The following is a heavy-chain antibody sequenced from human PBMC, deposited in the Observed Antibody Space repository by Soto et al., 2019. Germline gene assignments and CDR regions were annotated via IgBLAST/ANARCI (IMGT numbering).Heavy chain of an antibody. V-gene: IGHV1-2*02. CDR2: INPDSGGT. Sequence: ASVHVSCKYSGYTFTDYYMHWVRQAPGQGLEWMGWINPDSGGTEYAQNFQGRVTMTRDTSISAAYMELSRLRSDDTAIYYCTNTGYSSSWFLRGGPSHVDVWGQGTTVTVSS. D-gene: IGHD6-13*01. CDR1: GYTFTDYY. CDR3: TNTGYSSSWFLRGGPSHVDV. J-gene: IGHJ6*02.